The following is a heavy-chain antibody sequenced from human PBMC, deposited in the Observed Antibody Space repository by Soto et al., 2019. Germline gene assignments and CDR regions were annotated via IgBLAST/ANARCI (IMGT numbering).Heavy chain of an antibody. CDR3: ARLVVPAAISPWFDP. Sequence: ASVKVSCKASGYTFTSYGISWVRQAPGQGLEWMGWISAYNGNTNYAQKLQGRVTMTTDTSTSTAYMELRSLRSDDTAVYYCARLVVPAAISPWFDPWGQGTLVTVS. V-gene: IGHV1-18*01. J-gene: IGHJ5*02. D-gene: IGHD2-2*01. CDR1: GYTFTSYG. CDR2: ISAYNGNT.